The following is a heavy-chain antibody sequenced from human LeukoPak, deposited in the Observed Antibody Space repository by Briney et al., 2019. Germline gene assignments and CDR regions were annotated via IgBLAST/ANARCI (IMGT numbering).Heavy chain of an antibody. Sequence: PGGSLRLSCAASGFTFSSYSMNWVRQAPGKGLEWVSSISSSSSYIYYADSVKGRFTISRDNAKNSLFLQMNSLRAEDTAVYYCARDHQWLRSGDYYYGMDVWGQGTTVTVSS. D-gene: IGHD5-12*01. J-gene: IGHJ6*02. CDR3: ARDHQWLRSGDYYYGMDV. V-gene: IGHV3-21*01. CDR2: ISSSSSYI. CDR1: GFTFSSYS.